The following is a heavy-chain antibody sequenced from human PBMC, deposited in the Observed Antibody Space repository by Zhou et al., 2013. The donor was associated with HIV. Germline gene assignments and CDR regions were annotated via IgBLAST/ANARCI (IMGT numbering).Heavy chain of an antibody. J-gene: IGHJ3*02. D-gene: IGHD2-21*01. CDR3: ARDAYLGVDASDI. V-gene: IGHV1-69*04. Sequence: QVQLVQSGAEVRKPGSSVKVSCKASGDIFTSYAITWLRQAPGQGLEWMGRIISIIGQVNYAQKFQGRLTITADKSTSTAYMELRGLRSEDTALYYCARDAYLGVDASDIWGQGTMVTVSS. CDR2: IISIIGQV. CDR1: GDIFTSYA.